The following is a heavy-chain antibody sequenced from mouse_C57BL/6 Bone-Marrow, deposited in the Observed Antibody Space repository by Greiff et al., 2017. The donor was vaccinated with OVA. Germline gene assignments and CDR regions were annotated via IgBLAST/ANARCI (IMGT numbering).Heavy chain of an antibody. CDR1: GYAFTNYL. CDR2: INPGSGGT. Sequence: QVHVKQSGAELVRPGTSVKVSCKASGYAFTNYLIEWVKQRPGQGLEWIGVINPGSGGTNYNEKFKGKATLTADKSSSTAYMQLSSLTSEDSAVYFCARSSSKRFAYWGKGTLVTVSA. CDR3: ARSSSKRFAY. J-gene: IGHJ3*01. V-gene: IGHV1-54*01. D-gene: IGHD2-10*02.